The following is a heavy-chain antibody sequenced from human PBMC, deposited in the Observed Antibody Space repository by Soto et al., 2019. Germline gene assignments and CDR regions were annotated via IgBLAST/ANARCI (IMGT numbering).Heavy chain of an antibody. Sequence: ETLSLTCTVSGGSVSSGSYYWSWIRQPPGKGLEWIGYIYYSGSTNYNPSLKSRVTISVDTSKNQFSLKLSSVTAADTAVYYCARVATDTAMVYYFDYWGQGTLVTVSS. CDR3: ARVATDTAMVYYFDY. D-gene: IGHD5-18*01. CDR1: GGSVSSGSYY. J-gene: IGHJ4*02. CDR2: IYYSGST. V-gene: IGHV4-61*01.